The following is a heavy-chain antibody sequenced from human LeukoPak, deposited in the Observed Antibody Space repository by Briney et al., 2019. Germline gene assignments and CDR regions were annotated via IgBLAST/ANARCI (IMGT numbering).Heavy chain of an antibody. CDR2: HYHSEST. D-gene: IGHD3-10*01. CDR1: GYSISSGYY. CDR3: ASRMAYYYGSEAFDI. Sequence: TETLSLTCTVSGYSISSGYYWGWIRQPPGKGLVWIGSHYHSESTYYNLSLKSRVTISVDTSKNQFSLKLSSVTAADTAVYYCASRMAYYYGSEAFDIWGQGTMVTVSS. J-gene: IGHJ3*02. V-gene: IGHV4-38-2*02.